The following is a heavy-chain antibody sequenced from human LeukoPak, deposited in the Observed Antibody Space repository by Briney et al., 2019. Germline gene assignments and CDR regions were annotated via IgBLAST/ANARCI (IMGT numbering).Heavy chain of an antibody. Sequence: SETLSLTCTVSGGSISSYYWSWIRQPPGKGLEWIGYIYYSGSTNYNPSLKSRVTISVDTSKNQFSLKLSSVTAADTAVYYCARVPYGDYGFGYYYGMDVWGQGTTVTVSS. CDR2: IYYSGST. CDR3: ARVPYGDYGFGYYYGMDV. D-gene: IGHD4-17*01. V-gene: IGHV4-59*01. J-gene: IGHJ6*02. CDR1: GGSISSYY.